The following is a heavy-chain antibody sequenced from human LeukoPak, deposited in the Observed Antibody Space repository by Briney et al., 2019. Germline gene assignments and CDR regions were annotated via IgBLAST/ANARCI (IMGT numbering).Heavy chain of an antibody. V-gene: IGHV4-59*01. CDR2: IYYSGST. D-gene: IGHD3-10*01. CDR1: GFTFSSYA. Sequence: GSLRLSCAASGFTFSSYAMSWIRQPPGKGLEWIGYIYYSGSTNYNPSLKSRVTISVDTSKNQFSLKLSSVTAADTAVYYCAREGRGYFDYWGQGTLVTVSS. J-gene: IGHJ4*02. CDR3: AREGRGYFDY.